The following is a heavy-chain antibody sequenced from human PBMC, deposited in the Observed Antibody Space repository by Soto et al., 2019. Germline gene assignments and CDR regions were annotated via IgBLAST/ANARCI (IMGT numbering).Heavy chain of an antibody. CDR1: GGSISSGGYP. D-gene: IGHD6-13*01. CDR3: ASGGEYSSSWYLGYYYYGMDV. J-gene: IGHJ6*02. V-gene: IGHV4-30-2*01. Sequence: SETLSLTCAVSGGSISSGGYPWSWIRQPPGKALVRIGYIYHSGSTYYNPSLKSRVTVSVDRSKNQFSLKLSSVTAADTAVYYCASGGEYSSSWYLGYYYYGMDVWGQGTTVTVSS. CDR2: IYHSGST.